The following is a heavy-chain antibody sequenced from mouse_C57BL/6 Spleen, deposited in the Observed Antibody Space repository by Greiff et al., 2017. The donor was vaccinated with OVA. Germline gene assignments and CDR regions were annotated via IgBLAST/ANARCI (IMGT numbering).Heavy chain of an antibody. CDR3: ARDYYGSRSFDY. CDR2: ISDGGSYT. Sequence: EVKLVESGGGLVKPGGSLKLSCAASGFTFSSYAMSWVRQTPEKRLEWVATISDGGSYTYYPDNVKGRFTISRDNAKNNLYLQMSHLKSEDTAMYYCARDYYGSRSFDYWGQGTTLTVSS. J-gene: IGHJ2*01. CDR1: GFTFSSYA. D-gene: IGHD1-1*01. V-gene: IGHV5-4*01.